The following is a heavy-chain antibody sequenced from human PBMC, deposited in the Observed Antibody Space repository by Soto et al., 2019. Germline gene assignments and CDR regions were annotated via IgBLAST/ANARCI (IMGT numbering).Heavy chain of an antibody. CDR2: INPNSGDT. V-gene: IGHV1-2*02. J-gene: IGHJ6*02. D-gene: IGHD6-13*01. CDR1: RYIFTGYY. Sequence: ASVKVSCKTSRYIFTGYYMHWVRQAPGQGLEWMGWINPNSGDTNYAQRFKGRVSMTSDTSINTAYLELSRLRPGDTAVFFCAILQPAYPYHAMVARGQGTSLT. CDR3: AILQPAYPYHAMVA.